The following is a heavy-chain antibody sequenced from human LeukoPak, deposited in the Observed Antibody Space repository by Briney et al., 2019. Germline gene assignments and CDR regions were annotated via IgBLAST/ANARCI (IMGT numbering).Heavy chain of an antibody. J-gene: IGHJ4*02. D-gene: IGHD6-19*01. V-gene: IGHV5-51*01. Sequence: PGESLKISCKGSRYSFTSHWIGWVRQMPGKGLEWMGSIYPGDSDTRYSPSFQGQVTISADKSISTAYLQWSSLKASDTAMYYCARPHSSGGIDYFDYWGQGTLVTVSS. CDR3: ARPHSSGGIDYFDY. CDR1: RYSFTSHW. CDR2: IYPGDSDT.